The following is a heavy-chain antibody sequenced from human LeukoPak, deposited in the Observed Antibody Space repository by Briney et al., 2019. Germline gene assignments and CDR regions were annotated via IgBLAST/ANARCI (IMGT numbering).Heavy chain of an antibody. CDR3: AKDLYDSSGYMDV. J-gene: IGHJ6*03. Sequence: GGSLRLSCAASGFTFSSYAMSWVRQAPGKGLEWVSAISGSGGSTYYADSVKGRFTIPRDNSKNTLYLQMNSLRAEDTAVYYCAKDLYDSSGYMDVWGKGTTVTVSS. CDR1: GFTFSSYA. D-gene: IGHD3-22*01. V-gene: IGHV3-23*01. CDR2: ISGSGGST.